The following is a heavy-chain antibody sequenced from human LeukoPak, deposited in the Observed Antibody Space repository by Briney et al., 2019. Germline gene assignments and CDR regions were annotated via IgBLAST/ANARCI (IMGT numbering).Heavy chain of an antibody. Sequence: SETLSLTCTVSGGSISSYYWSWIRRPAGKGLEWIGRIYTSGSTNYNPSLKSRVTMSVDTSKNQFSLKLSSVTAADTAVYYCARILRTPNYYDSSGYAFDIWGQGTMVTVSS. V-gene: IGHV4-4*07. CDR1: GGSISSYY. D-gene: IGHD3-22*01. CDR3: ARILRTPNYYDSSGYAFDI. CDR2: IYTSGST. J-gene: IGHJ3*02.